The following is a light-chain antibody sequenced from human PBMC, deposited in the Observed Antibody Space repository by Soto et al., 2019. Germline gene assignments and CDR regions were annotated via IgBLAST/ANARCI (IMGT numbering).Light chain of an antibody. CDR3: QSYENSRTGFYV. CDR1: SSDIGAGFD. Sequence: PSVSGAPGQRVTISCSGSSSDIGAGFDVHWYQHLPGTAPKLLIYGNTNRPSGVPGRFSGSKSGTSASLVISGLQAEDEADYYCQSYENSRTGFYVFGTGTKVTVL. CDR2: GNT. V-gene: IGLV1-40*01. J-gene: IGLJ1*01.